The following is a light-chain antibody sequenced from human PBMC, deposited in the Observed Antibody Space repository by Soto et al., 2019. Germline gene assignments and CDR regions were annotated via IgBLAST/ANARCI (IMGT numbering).Light chain of an antibody. CDR1: QSISSW. CDR3: QQYESFPRT. CDR2: KAS. J-gene: IGKJ1*01. V-gene: IGKV1-5*03. Sequence: DIQMTQSPSTLSASVGDRVTITCRASQSISSWLAWYQQKLGKAPKLLIYKASSLESGVPSRFSGSGSGTDFTLSVSSLQPDDFATYYCQQYESFPRTFGQGTTVVVK.